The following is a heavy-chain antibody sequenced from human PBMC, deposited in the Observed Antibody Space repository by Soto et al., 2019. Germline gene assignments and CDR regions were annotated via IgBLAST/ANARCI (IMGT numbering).Heavy chain of an antibody. J-gene: IGHJ4*02. CDR1: GFTFSTYG. CDR3: ASQRRDGYFGDY. D-gene: IGHD5-12*01. V-gene: IGHV3-7*01. CDR2: IKQDGSEK. Sequence: GGSLRLSCVGSGFTFSTYGMTWVRQAPVKGLEWVANIKQDGSEKDYVDSVKGRFTISRDNPKNSLYLQLNSLRADDTAVYYCASQRRDGYFGDYWGQGTLVTVSS.